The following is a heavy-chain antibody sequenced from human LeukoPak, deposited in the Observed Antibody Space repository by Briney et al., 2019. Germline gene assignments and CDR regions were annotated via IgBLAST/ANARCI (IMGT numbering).Heavy chain of an antibody. J-gene: IGHJ4*02. V-gene: IGHV3-9*03. Sequence: GGSLRLSCAASGFTFDDYAMHWVRQAPGKGLEWVSGISWNSGSIGYADSVKGRFTISRDNAKNSLYLQMNSPRAEDMALYYCAKGSSGWYKVPFDYWGQGTLVTVSS. CDR1: GFTFDDYA. CDR3: AKGSSGWYKVPFDY. CDR2: ISWNSGSI. D-gene: IGHD6-19*01.